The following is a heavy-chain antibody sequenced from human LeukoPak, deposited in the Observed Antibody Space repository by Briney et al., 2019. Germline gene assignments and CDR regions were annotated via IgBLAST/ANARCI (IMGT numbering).Heavy chain of an antibody. CDR1: GGTFSSYA. J-gene: IGHJ6*02. V-gene: IGHV1-69*13. Sequence: SVKVSCKASGGTFSSYAISWVRQAPGQGLEWMGGIIPIFGTANYAQKFQGRVTITADESTSTAYMELSSLRSEDTAVYYCVFLIDHYYYGMDVWGQGTTVTVSS. CDR3: VFLIDHYYYGMDV. D-gene: IGHD3-10*02. CDR2: IIPIFGTA.